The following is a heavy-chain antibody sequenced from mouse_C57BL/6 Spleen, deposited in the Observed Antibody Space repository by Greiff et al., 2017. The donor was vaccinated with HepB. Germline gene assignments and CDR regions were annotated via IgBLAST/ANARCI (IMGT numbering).Heavy chain of an antibody. J-gene: IGHJ4*01. V-gene: IGHV14-2*01. D-gene: IGHD1-1*01. CDR3: ARSRNLFITHAMDY. CDR2: IDPEDGET. CDR1: GFNIKDYY. Sequence: VQLQQSGTELVKPGASVKLSCTASGFNIKDYYMHWVKQRTEQGLEWIGRIDPEDGETKYDPKFKGKATITADTSSNTAYLQLSSLTSEDTAVYYCARSRNLFITHAMDYWGQGTSVTVSS.